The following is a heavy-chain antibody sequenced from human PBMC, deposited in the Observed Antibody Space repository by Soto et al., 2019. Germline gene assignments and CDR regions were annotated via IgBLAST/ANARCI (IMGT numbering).Heavy chain of an antibody. V-gene: IGHV1-2*02. CDR3: ALSFSQTNIDV. CDR2: INPDSGRT. Sequence: QVQLVQSGPEVGKPGASVKVSCKASGYTFTGYYLHWVRQAPGQGLEWMGYINPDSGRTRYAQEFQGTVTMTRDTSNTTAYLELSSLKYDGSAIFYCALSFSQTNIDVWGQGATVIVSS. J-gene: IGHJ6*01. CDR1: GYTFTGYY.